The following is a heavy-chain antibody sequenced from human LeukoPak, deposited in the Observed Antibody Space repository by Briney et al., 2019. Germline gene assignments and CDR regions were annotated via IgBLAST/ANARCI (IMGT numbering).Heavy chain of an antibody. J-gene: IGHJ4*02. CDR3: ARHQVGANTFDY. D-gene: IGHD1-26*01. V-gene: IGHV4-4*02. CDR1: GASFSGGYW. Sequence: SETLSLTCAVSGASFSGGYWWSWVRQPPGKGLEWIGEIYDSGRTNYNYNPSLKSRVTISVDKSNNQFSLKLNSVTAADTAVYYCARHQVGANTFDYWGQGTLVTVSS. CDR2: IYDSGRTNY.